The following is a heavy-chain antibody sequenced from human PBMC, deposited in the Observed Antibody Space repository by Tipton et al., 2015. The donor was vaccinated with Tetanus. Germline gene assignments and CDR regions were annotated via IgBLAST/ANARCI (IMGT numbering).Heavy chain of an antibody. CDR3: ARPIKQWLVPVDS. J-gene: IGHJ5*01. CDR2: IYYNGNT. D-gene: IGHD6-19*01. CDR1: GGSLFSGSFY. V-gene: IGHV4-39*02. Sequence: LVKPTQTLSLTCSVSGGSLFSGSFYWAWIRQPPGKGLEWIGNIYYNGNTYYLSSLRSRVTISLDTSKTHFYLNLSSVTAADTAVYYCARPIKQWLVPVDSWGXGTLVTVSS.